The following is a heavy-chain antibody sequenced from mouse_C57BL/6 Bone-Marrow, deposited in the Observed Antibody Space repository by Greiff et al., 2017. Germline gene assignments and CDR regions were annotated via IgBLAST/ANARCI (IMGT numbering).Heavy chain of an antibody. V-gene: IGHV1-63*01. CDR2: IYPGGGYT. J-gene: IGHJ2*01. CDR1: GYTFTNYW. Sequence: QVQLQQSGAELVRPGTSVKMSCKASGYTFTNYWIGWAKQRPGHGLEWIGDIYPGGGYTNYNEKFKSKATLTVDKSSSTAYMQLSSLTSEDSAVYYCARSEDGSSYVGYWGQGTTLTVSS. D-gene: IGHD1-1*01. CDR3: ARSEDGSSYVGY.